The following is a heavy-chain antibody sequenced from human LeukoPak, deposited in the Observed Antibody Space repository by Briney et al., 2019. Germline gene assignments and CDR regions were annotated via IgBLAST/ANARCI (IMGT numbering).Heavy chain of an antibody. Sequence: GGSLRLSCAASGFTFSSYAMHWVRQAPGKGLEWVAVISYDGSNKYYADSVKGRFTISRDNSKNTLYLQMNSLRAEDTAVYYCAREVGEQWLSAYYYYYMDVWGKGTTVTVSS. CDR2: ISYDGSNK. D-gene: IGHD6-19*01. CDR3: AREVGEQWLSAYYYYYMDV. V-gene: IGHV3-30*04. J-gene: IGHJ6*03. CDR1: GFTFSSYA.